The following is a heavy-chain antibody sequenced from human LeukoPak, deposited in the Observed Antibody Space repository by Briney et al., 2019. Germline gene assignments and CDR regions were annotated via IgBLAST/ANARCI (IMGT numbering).Heavy chain of an antibody. CDR1: GYTLTELS. J-gene: IGHJ4*02. CDR2: FDPEDCES. Sequence: SVKVSFKFSGYTLTELSMHWLRQPPGKQRDGMGGFDPEDCESNYSQKFQSRVTMTEDTSTDTAYMELSSLRSEDTAVYYCATDRGFQGCSGGSCYSDFDEWGEGTLVTVCS. V-gene: IGHV1-24*01. D-gene: IGHD2-15*01. CDR3: ATDRGFQGCSGGSCYSDFDE.